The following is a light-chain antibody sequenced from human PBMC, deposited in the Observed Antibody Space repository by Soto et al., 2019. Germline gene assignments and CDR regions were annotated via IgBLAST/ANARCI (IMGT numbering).Light chain of an antibody. Sequence: IVMTQSPGTLSVSPGERVTLSCRASQSVISHLAWYQQKPGQAPRLLMYAASTRANGVPPRFSGSGSGTEFTLTITSLQSEDFALYYCQQYNDLVTFGGGTKVEIK. CDR1: QSVISH. CDR3: QQYNDLVT. CDR2: AAS. J-gene: IGKJ4*01. V-gene: IGKV3-15*01.